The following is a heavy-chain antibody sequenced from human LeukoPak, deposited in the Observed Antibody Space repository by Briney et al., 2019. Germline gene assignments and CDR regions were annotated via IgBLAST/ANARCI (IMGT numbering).Heavy chain of an antibody. CDR2: IYVTGT. V-gene: IGHV4-59*08. J-gene: IGHJ6*03. Sequence: SETLSLTCAVYGGSFSGYYWSWIRQSPGKGLEWIGYIYVTGTRYNPYLQSRVTISVDRSRNQFFLKMSSVTAADTAVYYCARHIGGGIEDMDVWGKGTKVIVSS. D-gene: IGHD3-16*02. CDR1: GGSFSGYY. CDR3: ARHIGGGIEDMDV.